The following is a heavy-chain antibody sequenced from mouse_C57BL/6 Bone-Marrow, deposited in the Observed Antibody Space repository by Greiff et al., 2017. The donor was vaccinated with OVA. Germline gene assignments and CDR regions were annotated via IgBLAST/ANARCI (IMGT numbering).Heavy chain of an antibody. D-gene: IGHD2-1*01. CDR2: INPNNGGT. J-gene: IGHJ2*01. V-gene: IGHV1-18*01. CDR3: ARRANYVNFDY. Sequence: VQLNESGPELVKPGASVKIPCKASGYTFTDYNMDWVKQSHGKSLEWIGDINPNNGGTIYNQKFKGKATLTVDKSSSTAYMELRSLTSEDTAVYYCARRANYVNFDYWGQGTTLTVSS. CDR1: GYTFTDYN.